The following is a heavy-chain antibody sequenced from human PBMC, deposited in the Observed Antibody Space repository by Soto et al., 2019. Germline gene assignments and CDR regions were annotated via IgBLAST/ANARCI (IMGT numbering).Heavy chain of an antibody. D-gene: IGHD6-19*01. J-gene: IGHJ4*02. V-gene: IGHV3-23*01. CDR2: ISGSGGST. CDR1: GFTFSSYA. CDR3: AKVVAVAPLDY. Sequence: GGSLRLSCAASGFTFSSYAMSWVRQAPGKGLEWVSAISGSGGSTYYADSVKCRFTISRDNSKNTLYLQMNSLRAEDTALYYCAKVVAVAPLDYWGQGTLVTVSS.